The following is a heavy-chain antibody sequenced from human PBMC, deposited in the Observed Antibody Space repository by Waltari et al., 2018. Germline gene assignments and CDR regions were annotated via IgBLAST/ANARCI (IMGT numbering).Heavy chain of an antibody. D-gene: IGHD3-3*02. CDR3: ARDWRRSLEFFDWLLFALDF. CDR1: GFTFSNHA. Sequence: EVQLLESGGGLVHPGGSLRLSCAASGFTFSNHAMSWVRQAPGKGLGWVSVISLYGRAINSADSVRDRFTISRDNSRNTLYLEINSLRVEDTTVYYCARDWRRSLEFFDWLLFALDFWGQGTLVAVSS. V-gene: IGHV3-23*01. J-gene: IGHJ4*02. CDR2: ISLYGRAI.